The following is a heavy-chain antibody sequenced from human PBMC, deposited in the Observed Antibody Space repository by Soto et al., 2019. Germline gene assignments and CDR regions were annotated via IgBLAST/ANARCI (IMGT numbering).Heavy chain of an antibody. Sequence: GGSLRLSCSASGFTFSSYAMHWVRQAPGKGLEYVSAISSNGGSTYYADSVKGRFTISRDNSKNTLYLQMSSLRAEDTAVYYCVKDADVLRFLEWLVTGFDPWGQGTLVTVSS. D-gene: IGHD3-3*01. CDR3: VKDADVLRFLEWLVTGFDP. V-gene: IGHV3-64D*08. CDR2: ISSNGGST. J-gene: IGHJ5*02. CDR1: GFTFSSYA.